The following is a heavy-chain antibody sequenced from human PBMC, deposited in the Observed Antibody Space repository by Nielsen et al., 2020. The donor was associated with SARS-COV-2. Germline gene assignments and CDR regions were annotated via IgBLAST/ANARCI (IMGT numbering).Heavy chain of an antibody. Sequence: GGSLRLSCAPSGFTFASYGINWVRQAPGKGLEWVSYISSSGSTIYYADSVKGRFTISRDNAKNSLYLQMNSLRAEDTAVYYCASLGWARGVWGQGTTVTVSS. V-gene: IGHV3-48*03. D-gene: IGHD6-19*01. CDR3: ASLGWARGV. CDR2: ISSSGSTI. CDR1: GFTFASYG. J-gene: IGHJ6*02.